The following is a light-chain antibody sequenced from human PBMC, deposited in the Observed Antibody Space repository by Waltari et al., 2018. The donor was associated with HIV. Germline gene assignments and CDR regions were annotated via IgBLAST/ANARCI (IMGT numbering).Light chain of an antibody. CDR1: QSHTNTF. CDR2: GVS. Sequence: EIVLTQSPGTLSLSPGDRATLSCRASQSHTNTFLAWYQQKPGQAPRLVMSGVSKRATGIPDRFRGRGSGTDFTLTISRLEPEDFAVDYCQQYGSPTYTFGQGTKVEIK. J-gene: IGKJ2*01. V-gene: IGKV3-20*01. CDR3: QQYGSPTYT.